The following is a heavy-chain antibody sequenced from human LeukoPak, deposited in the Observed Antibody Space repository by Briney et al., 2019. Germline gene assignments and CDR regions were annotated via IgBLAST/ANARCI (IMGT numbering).Heavy chain of an antibody. V-gene: IGHV3-23*01. CDR1: GFTFSSCA. CDR2: ISGSGGST. D-gene: IGHD1-26*01. J-gene: IGHJ6*02. CDR3: AKGSRDYYGMDV. Sequence: PGGSLRLSCAAYGFTFSSCAMSWVRQAPGKGLEWVSAISGSGGSTYYADSVKGRFTISRDNSKNTLYLQMNSLRAEDTAVYYCAKGSRDYYGMDVWGQGTTVTVSS.